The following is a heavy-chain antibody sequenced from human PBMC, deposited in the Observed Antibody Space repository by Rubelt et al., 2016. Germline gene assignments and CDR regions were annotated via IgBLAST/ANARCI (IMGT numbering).Heavy chain of an antibody. CDR1: GGSISNYY. V-gene: IGHV4-59*08. CDR2: IYFTGST. Sequence: QVQLQQWGPGLVMPSETLSLTCSVSGGSISNYYWSWIRQPPGKGLEWIGYIYFTGSTNYNPSLQSRLTMSIDMSQSQFSLKLSSVPAADTAVYYCARLTGPYCGTTTCYGYYIDYWGQGTLVTVSS. J-gene: IGHJ4*02. CDR3: ARLTGPYCGTTTCYGYYIDY. D-gene: IGHD2-2*01.